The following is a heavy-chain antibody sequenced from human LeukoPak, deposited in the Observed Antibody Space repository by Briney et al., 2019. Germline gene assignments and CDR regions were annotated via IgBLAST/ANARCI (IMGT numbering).Heavy chain of an antibody. CDR1: GFTFSNYA. J-gene: IGHJ5*02. Sequence: PGGSLRLSCADSGFTFSNYAMSWVPQAPGKGLEWVSAISGSVGSTYYAESVKGRFTISRDNSKNTLYLQMNSLRAEDTAVYYCAKGLLTDLLHWFDPWGQGTLVTVSS. V-gene: IGHV3-23*01. D-gene: IGHD7-27*01. CDR2: ISGSVGST. CDR3: AKGLLTDLLHWFDP.